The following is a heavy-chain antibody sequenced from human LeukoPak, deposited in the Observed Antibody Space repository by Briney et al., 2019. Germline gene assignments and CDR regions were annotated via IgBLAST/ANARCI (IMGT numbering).Heavy chain of an antibody. Sequence: PSQTLSLTCTVSGGSISSGGYSWSWIRQHPGKGLEWIGYIYYSGSTYYNPSLKSRVTISVNTSKKQSSLKLSSVTAADTAVYYCARVMVAHFDYWGQGTLVTVSS. J-gene: IGHJ4*02. D-gene: IGHD4/OR15-4a*01. CDR2: IYYSGST. CDR3: ARVMVAHFDY. V-gene: IGHV4-31*03. CDR1: GGSISSGGYS.